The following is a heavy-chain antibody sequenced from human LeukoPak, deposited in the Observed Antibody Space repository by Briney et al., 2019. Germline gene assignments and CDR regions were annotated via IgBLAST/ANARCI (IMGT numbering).Heavy chain of an antibody. CDR2: INHSGST. CDR1: GGSFSGYY. CDR3: ARGRVITFGGVIVNQKFDY. D-gene: IGHD3-16*02. J-gene: IGHJ4*02. V-gene: IGHV4-34*01. Sequence: PSETLSLTCAVYGGSFSGYYRSWIRQPPGKGLEWIGEINHSGSTNYNPSLKSRVTISVDTSKNQFSLKLSSVTAADTAVYYCARGRVITFGGVIVNQKFDYWGQGTLVTVSS.